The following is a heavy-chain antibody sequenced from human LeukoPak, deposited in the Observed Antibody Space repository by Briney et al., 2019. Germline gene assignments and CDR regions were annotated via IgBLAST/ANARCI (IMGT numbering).Heavy chain of an antibody. D-gene: IGHD3-9*01. CDR2: IKSKTDGGTT. CDR1: GFTFIKAW. V-gene: IGHV3-15*01. J-gene: IGHJ4*02. CDR3: TTRPPPYDDTLTGYIDY. Sequence: GGSLRLSCTVSGFTFIKAWMSWVRQVPGKGLEWVGRIKSKTDGGTTAYAAPVKGRFTISRDDSKSTLYLQMNGLKTEDTAFYYCTTRPPPYDDTLTGYIDYWGQGTLVTVSS.